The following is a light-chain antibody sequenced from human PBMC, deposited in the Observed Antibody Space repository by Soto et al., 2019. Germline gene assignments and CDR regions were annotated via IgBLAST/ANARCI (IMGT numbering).Light chain of an antibody. J-gene: IGLJ3*02. CDR3: CSYAGRSTWV. Sequence: QSVLTQPASVSGSPGQSITISCTGSSSDVGNYDLVSWYQQHPGKVPKLMIYEGSKRPSGVSHRFSGSKSGNTASLTISGLHAEDEADYYCCSYAGRSTWVCGGGTKLTVL. CDR1: SSDVGNYDL. CDR2: EGS. V-gene: IGLV2-23*01.